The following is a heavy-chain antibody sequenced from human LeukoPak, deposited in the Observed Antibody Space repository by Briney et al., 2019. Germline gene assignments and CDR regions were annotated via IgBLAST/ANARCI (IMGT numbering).Heavy chain of an antibody. CDR3: ARNTLDTAMGAAVDY. D-gene: IGHD5-18*01. V-gene: IGHV1-46*03. J-gene: IGHJ4*02. CDR1: GYTFTSYY. Sequence: ASVKVSCKAPGYTFTSYYMHWVRQAPGQGLEWMGIINPSGGSTSYAQKFHGRVTMTRDTSTSTVYMELSSLRSEDTAVYYCARNTLDTAMGAAVDYWGQGTLVTVFS. CDR2: INPSGGST.